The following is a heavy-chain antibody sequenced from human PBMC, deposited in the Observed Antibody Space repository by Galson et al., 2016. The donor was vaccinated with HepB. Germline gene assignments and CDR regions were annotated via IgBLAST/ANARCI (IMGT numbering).Heavy chain of an antibody. Sequence: SVKVSCKASGYTFTSYAMHWVRQAPGQGLEWMGWISTYSGNTDYAEKFQGRVTMTTDTSTSTAYMELRSLRSDDPAVYYCARAGNGGVTSLMDVWGQGTTVTVSS. J-gene: IGHJ6*01. CDR3: ARAGNGGVTSLMDV. CDR2: ISTYSGNT. V-gene: IGHV1-18*01. CDR1: GYTFTSYA. D-gene: IGHD2-8*02.